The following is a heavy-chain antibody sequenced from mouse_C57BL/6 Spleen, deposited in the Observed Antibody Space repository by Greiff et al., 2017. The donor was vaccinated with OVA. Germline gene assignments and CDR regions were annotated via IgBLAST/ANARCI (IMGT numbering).Heavy chain of an antibody. CDR2: INPGSGGT. CDR1: GYAFTNYL. CDR3: SREVYGNYVLFAY. V-gene: IGHV1-54*01. J-gene: IGHJ3*01. D-gene: IGHD2-1*01. Sequence: VQLQQSGAELVRPGTSVKVSCKASGYAFTNYLIEWVKQRPGQGLEWIGVINPGSGGTNYNEKFKGKATLTADKSSSTAYMQLSSLTSEDSAVYFWSREVYGNYVLFAYWGQGTLVTVSA.